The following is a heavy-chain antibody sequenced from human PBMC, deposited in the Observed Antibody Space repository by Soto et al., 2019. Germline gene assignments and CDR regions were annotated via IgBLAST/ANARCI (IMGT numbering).Heavy chain of an antibody. V-gene: IGHV3-30*18. CDR3: AKDLGSGIPYYYYEMDV. CDR1: GFIFSRYG. D-gene: IGHD3-10*01. CDR2: ISYDGSNK. J-gene: IGHJ6*02. Sequence: QVQLVESGGGVVQPGRSLRLSCAASGFIFSRYGMHWVRQAPGKGLEWVPVISYDGSNKYYAESVKGRFIISRDNSYNALYMQMDSLRAEDTAVYYCAKDLGSGIPYYYYEMDVWGQGTTVTVSS.